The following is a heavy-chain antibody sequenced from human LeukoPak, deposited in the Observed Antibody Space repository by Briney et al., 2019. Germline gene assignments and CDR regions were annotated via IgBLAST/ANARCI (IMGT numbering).Heavy chain of an antibody. J-gene: IGHJ4*02. V-gene: IGHV3-21*01. CDR2: ISSSSTYI. CDR3: ARDSSTDYYDSSGYYFDY. CDR1: GFSFNSYS. Sequence: PGGSLRLSCVASGFSFNSYSMNWVRQAPGMGLEWVSSISSSSTYIYYADSVKGRFTISRDNAKNSLYLQMNSLRAEDTAVYYCARDSSTDYYDSSGYYFDYWGQGTLVTVSS. D-gene: IGHD3-22*01.